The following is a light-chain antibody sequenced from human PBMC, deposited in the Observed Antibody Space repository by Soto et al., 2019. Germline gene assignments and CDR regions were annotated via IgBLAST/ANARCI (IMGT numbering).Light chain of an antibody. CDR1: QSVSSSY. J-gene: IGKJ1*01. CDR2: GAS. V-gene: IGKV3-20*01. Sequence: PGERATLSCRASQSVSSSYLAWYQQKPGQAPRLLIYGASNRATGISDMFSGSGSGTDFTLTISRLEPEDFAVYYCHQYGSSGTFGQGTKV. CDR3: HQYGSSGT.